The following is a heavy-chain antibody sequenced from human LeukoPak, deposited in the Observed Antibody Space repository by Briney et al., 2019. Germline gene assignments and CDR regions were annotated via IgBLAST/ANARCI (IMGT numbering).Heavy chain of an antibody. CDR2: ISTFNGNP. CDR1: GYTFTNYG. J-gene: IGHJ4*02. Sequence: GASVTVSCKASGYTFTNYGVSWVRQAPGKGLEWMGWISTFNGNPKYAERLQGRLTMTTDTSTSTAYMELRSLRSDDTAVYYCAREPRGELRCDHWGQGTLVTVSS. CDR3: AREPRGELRCDH. D-gene: IGHD1-26*01. V-gene: IGHV1-18*01.